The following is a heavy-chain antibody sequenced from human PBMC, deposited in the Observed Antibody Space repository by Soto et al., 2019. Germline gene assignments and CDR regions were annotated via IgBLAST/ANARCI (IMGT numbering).Heavy chain of an antibody. CDR2: IRNKAYGGTP. CDR1: GFTFGDYA. D-gene: IGHD3-22*01. J-gene: IGHJ4*02. V-gene: IGHV3-49*03. Sequence: GGSLRLSCTTSGFTFGDYAVTGFRQAPGKGLEWVGFIRNKAYGGTPEYAASVRGRITISRDHSKDTLYLQMNSLKTEDTAVYYCTTGLSNGYYNFVYWGQGTPVTVPQ. CDR3: TTGLSNGYYNFVY.